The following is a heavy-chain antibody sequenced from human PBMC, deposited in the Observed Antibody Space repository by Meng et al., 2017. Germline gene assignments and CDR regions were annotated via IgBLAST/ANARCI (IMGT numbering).Heavy chain of an antibody. D-gene: IGHD2-2*01. CDR3: TRDGYSDCSRTSCFDS. V-gene: IGHV7-4-1*02. J-gene: IGHJ4*02. CDR1: GYTLTSYA. Sequence: QGQLVQSVPEFGKPGASVKVSCKASGYTLTSYAINWLRQAPGQGLQWMGWIDTKTGNPTYVPGFTGRLVFSLDTSVSTAYLQISGLKADDTAVYYCTRDGYSDCSRTSCFDSWGQGTLVTVSS. CDR2: IDTKTGNP.